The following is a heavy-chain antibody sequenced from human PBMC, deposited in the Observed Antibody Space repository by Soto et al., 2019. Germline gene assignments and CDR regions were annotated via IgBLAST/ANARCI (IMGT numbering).Heavy chain of an antibody. V-gene: IGHV1-69*01. D-gene: IGHD5-18*01. CDR2: IIPIFGTA. Sequence: QVQLVQSGAEVKKPGSSVKVSCETSGGTLSGYTINWVRQAPGQGLEWMGGIIPIFGTANYAQKFQGRVTITADESTSTVYMELSSLRSEDTAVYSCAVRGYRFGYEDYWGQGTLVTVSS. CDR3: AVRGYRFGYEDY. CDR1: GGTLSGYT. J-gene: IGHJ4*02.